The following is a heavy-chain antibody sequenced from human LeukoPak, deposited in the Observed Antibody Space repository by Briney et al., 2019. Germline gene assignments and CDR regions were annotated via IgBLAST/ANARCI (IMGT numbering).Heavy chain of an antibody. CDR3: ATYCSGPTCYSGKVY. Sequence: GGSLRLSCAASGFTCNRYAMLWVRRAPGKGLEWVSVITSGSSTYYADSVKGRFTISRENSKNTLYLQVNSLRAEDTAVYYCATYCSGPTCYSGKVYWGQGTLVTVSS. CDR2: ITSGSST. V-gene: IGHV3-23*03. D-gene: IGHD2-15*01. CDR1: GFTCNRYA. J-gene: IGHJ4*02.